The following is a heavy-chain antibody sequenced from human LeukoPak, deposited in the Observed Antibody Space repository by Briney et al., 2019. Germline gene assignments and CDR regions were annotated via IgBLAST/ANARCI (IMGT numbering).Heavy chain of an antibody. Sequence: PSETLSLTCTVSGGSISSGSYYWSWIRQPAGKGLEWIGRIYPSGSTNYNPSLKSRVTISVDTSKNQFSLKLSSVTAADTAVYYCARGGVLKSVDYWGQGTLVAVSS. CDR3: ARGGVLKSVDY. D-gene: IGHD3-16*01. CDR2: IYPSGST. V-gene: IGHV4-61*02. CDR1: GGSISSGSYY. J-gene: IGHJ4*02.